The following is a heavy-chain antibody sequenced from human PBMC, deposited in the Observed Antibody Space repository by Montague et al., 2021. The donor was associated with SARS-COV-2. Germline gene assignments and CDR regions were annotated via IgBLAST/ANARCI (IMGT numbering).Heavy chain of an antibody. CDR3: ARSKPVSSFYYYYGMDV. CDR1: SPSSGSCY. J-gene: IGHJ6*02. CDR2: MYHSVCT. V-gene: IGHV4-34*01. D-gene: IGHD1-14*01. Sequence: SETLSLTCAVSSPSSGSCYSGSVRQPPGLNLSYIWKMYHSVCTNYSTSLKSRVTISVDTSKNQFSLKLGSVTAADTTVYYCARSKPVSSFYYYYGMDVWGQGTTVTVSS.